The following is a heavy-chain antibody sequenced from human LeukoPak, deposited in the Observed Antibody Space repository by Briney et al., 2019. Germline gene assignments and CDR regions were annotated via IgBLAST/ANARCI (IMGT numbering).Heavy chain of an antibody. V-gene: IGHV1-69*05. CDR3: AREDYYDSSGYYDAFDI. Sequence: SVKVSCKASGGTFSSYAISWVRQAPGQGLEWMGRIIPIFGTANYAQKFQGRVTITTDESTSTAYMELSSLRSEDTAVYYCAREDYYDSSGYYDAFDIWGQGIMVTVSS. CDR2: IIPIFGTA. J-gene: IGHJ3*02. D-gene: IGHD3-22*01. CDR1: GGTFSSYA.